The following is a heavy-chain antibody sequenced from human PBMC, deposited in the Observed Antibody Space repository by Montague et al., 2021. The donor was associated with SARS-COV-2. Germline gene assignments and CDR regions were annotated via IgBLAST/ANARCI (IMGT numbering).Heavy chain of an antibody. Sequence: SETLSLTCTVSGGSISRSYCCWIRQPPGKGLEWIGYIYYTGSTDXNPSLKSRVTISVDTSKNQLSLKLISVTAADTAVYFCARHMSDCSKGICHTYYYYGWDVWGQGTTVTVSS. J-gene: IGHJ6*02. V-gene: IGHV4-59*08. D-gene: IGHD2-8*01. CDR2: IYYTGST. CDR3: ARHMSDCSKGICHTYYYYGWDV. CDR1: GGSISRSY.